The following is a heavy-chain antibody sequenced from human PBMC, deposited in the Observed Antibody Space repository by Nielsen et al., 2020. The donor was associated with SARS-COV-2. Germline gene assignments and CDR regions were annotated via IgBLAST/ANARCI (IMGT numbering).Heavy chain of an antibody. CDR1: GFTFSTYG. D-gene: IGHD2-15*01. J-gene: IGHJ4*02. V-gene: IGHV3-30*18. CDR2: ISYDGSNK. Sequence: GESLKISCAASGFTFSTYGMHWVRQAPGKGLEWVAAISYDGSNKYYVDSVKGRFTISRDNSKNTLYLQMSSLREEDTAVYYCAKDWPAIVVVPSGGVDYWGQGTLVTVSS. CDR3: AKDWPAIVVVPSGGVDY.